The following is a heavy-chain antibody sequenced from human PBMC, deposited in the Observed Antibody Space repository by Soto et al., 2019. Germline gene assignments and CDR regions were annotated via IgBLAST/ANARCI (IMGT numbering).Heavy chain of an antibody. V-gene: IGHV4-34*01. CDR2: INHSGST. D-gene: IGHD3-10*01. J-gene: IGHJ4*02. CDR1: GGSFSGYY. Sequence: PSGTLSLTCAVYGGSFSGYYWSWIRQPPGKGLEWIGEINHSGSTNYNPSLKSRVTISVDTSKNQFSLKLSSVTAADTAVYYCARHYGSGVDYWGQGTLVTVSS. CDR3: ARHYGSGVDY.